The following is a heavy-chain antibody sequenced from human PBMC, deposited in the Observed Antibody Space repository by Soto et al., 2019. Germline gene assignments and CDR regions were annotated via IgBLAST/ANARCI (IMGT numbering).Heavy chain of an antibody. CDR2: ISYDGSNK. V-gene: IGHV3-30*18. CDR1: GFTFSSYG. D-gene: IGHD6-6*01. Sequence: PGGSLRLSCAASGFTFSSYGMHWVRQAPGKGLEWVAVISYDGSNKYYADSVKGRFTISRDNSKNTLYLQMNSLRAEDTAVYYCAKVSSIADYSYYYYGMDVWGQGTTVTVSS. CDR3: AKVSSIADYSYYYYGMDV. J-gene: IGHJ6*02.